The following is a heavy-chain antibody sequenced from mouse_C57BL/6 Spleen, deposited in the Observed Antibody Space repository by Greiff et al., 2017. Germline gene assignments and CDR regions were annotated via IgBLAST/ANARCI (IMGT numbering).Heavy chain of an antibody. J-gene: IGHJ2*01. CDR1: GYTFTSYW. D-gene: IGHD1-1*01. V-gene: IGHV1-50*01. CDR2: IDPSDSYT. Sequence: QVQLKQPGAELVKPGASVKLSCKASGYTFTSYWMQWVKQRPGQGLEWIGEIDPSDSYTNYNQKFKGKATLTVDTSSSTAYMQLSSLTSEDSAVYYCARSKSYYSFDYWGQGTTLTVSS. CDR3: ARSKSYYSFDY.